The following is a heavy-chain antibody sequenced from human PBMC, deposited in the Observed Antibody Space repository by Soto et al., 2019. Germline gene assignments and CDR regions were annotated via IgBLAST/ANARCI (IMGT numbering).Heavy chain of an antibody. J-gene: IGHJ4*02. D-gene: IGHD3-16*01. V-gene: IGHV3-7*03. Sequence: EVQLVESGGGLVQPGGSLRLSCAASGFSFSTYWMSCVRQVPGAGLEWVANIKADGSETYYVDSVRGRFTISRDNVKTSLFLQLNNLRAEDTAVYYCAKGGHIDFCGQGTLVTVSS. CDR1: GFSFSTYW. CDR3: AKGGHIDF. CDR2: IKADGSET.